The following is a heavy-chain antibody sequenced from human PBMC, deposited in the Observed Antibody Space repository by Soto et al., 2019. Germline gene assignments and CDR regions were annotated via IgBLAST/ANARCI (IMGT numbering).Heavy chain of an antibody. J-gene: IGHJ5*02. CDR2: IFYLGSS. D-gene: IGHD3-3*02. V-gene: IGHV4-39*01. CDR3: ARHSLALRKNNWFDP. CDR1: GESIISSDFY. Sequence: SETLSLTCTVSGESIISSDFYWGWVRQPPGKDLEWIGSIFYLGSSYYNPSLKSRVTMSVDTSKNQFSLRLRSVTAADTALYFCARHSLALRKNNWFDPWGQGIMVTVSS.